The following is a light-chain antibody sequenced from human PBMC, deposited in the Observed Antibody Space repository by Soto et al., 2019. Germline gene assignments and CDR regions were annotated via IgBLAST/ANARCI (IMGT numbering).Light chain of an antibody. Sequence: VLTQAPLTLSLSPGERATLSCRASQSFRGLLAWYQQKPGQAPRLLIYDAYNRATGIPPRFSGSGSGTDFTLTISSLEPEDSAVYYCQQRHIWPITFGQGTRLEIK. CDR2: DAY. CDR1: QSFRGL. CDR3: QQRHIWPIT. J-gene: IGKJ5*01. V-gene: IGKV3-11*01.